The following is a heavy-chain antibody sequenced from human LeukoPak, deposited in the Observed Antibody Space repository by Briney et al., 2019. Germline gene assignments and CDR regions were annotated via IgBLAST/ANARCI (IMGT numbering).Heavy chain of an antibody. CDR2: ISSSSSYI. V-gene: IGHV3-21*01. CDR3: ARDAVPAAIPQSFQH. CDR1: GFTLSSYS. J-gene: IGHJ1*01. Sequence: GGSLRLSCAASGFTLSSYSMNWVRQAPGKGLEWVSSISSSSSYIYYADSVKGRFTISRDNAKNSLYLQMNSLRAEDTAVYYCARDAVPAAIPQSFQHWGQGTLVTVSS. D-gene: IGHD2-2*01.